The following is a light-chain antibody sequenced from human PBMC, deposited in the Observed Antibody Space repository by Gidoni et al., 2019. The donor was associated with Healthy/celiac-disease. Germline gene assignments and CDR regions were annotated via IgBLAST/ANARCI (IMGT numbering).Light chain of an antibody. CDR1: QSISSY. CDR3: QQSYSTPPA. Sequence: DIQMTQSPSSLSASVGDRVTITCRASQSISSYLNWYQQKPGKAPMLLIYAASSLQSGVPSRFSGSGSGTDFTLTFSSLQPEDFATYYCQQSYSTPPAFDQGTKLEIK. CDR2: AAS. J-gene: IGKJ2*01. V-gene: IGKV1-39*01.